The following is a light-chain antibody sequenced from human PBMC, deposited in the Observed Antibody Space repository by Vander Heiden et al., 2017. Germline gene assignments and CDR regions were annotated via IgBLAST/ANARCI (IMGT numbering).Light chain of an antibody. J-gene: IGKJ1*01. V-gene: IGKV3-20*01. Sequence: IVLTQSPGTLSLSPGERATLSCRASQSVSSSYLAWYQQKPGQAPRLRIDGACISGSGITDFTLTISRREPEDFAVDYCQQYGSGPPWTFGQGTKVEIK. CDR1: QSVSSSY. CDR3: QQYGSGPPWT. CDR2: GAC.